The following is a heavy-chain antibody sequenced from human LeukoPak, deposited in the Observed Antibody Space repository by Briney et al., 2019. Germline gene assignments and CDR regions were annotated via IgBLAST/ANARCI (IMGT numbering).Heavy chain of an antibody. CDR3: ATGRRFDY. CDR2: VKSKTDGGTT. V-gene: IGHV3-15*01. D-gene: IGHD1-14*01. J-gene: IGHJ4*02. CDR1: GFTFSSYA. Sequence: GGSLRLSCAASGFTFSSYAMSWVRQAPGKGLEWVGRVKSKTDGGTTDYAAPVKGRFTISRDDSKNTLYLQVNSLNTEDTAVYYCATGRRFDYWGQGTLVTVSS.